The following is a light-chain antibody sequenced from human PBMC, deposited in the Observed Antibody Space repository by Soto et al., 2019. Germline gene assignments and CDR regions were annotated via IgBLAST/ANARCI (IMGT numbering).Light chain of an antibody. CDR3: QQYHSYSWT. Sequence: DIQMTQSPSTLSASLGDRVTITCRASQSISTWLAWYQQKPGKAPNLLIYKASSLESGVPPRFSGGGSGTAFTLTISSLQPDDFATYYCQQYHSYSWTFGQGTKVEIK. CDR2: KAS. V-gene: IGKV1-5*03. CDR1: QSISTW. J-gene: IGKJ1*01.